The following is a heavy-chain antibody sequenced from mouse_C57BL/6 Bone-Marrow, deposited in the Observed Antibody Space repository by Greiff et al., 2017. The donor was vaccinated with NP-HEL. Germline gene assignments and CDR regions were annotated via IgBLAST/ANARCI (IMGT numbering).Heavy chain of an antibody. V-gene: IGHV1-31*01. D-gene: IGHD2-14*01. J-gene: IGHJ2*01. CDR3: ARCVRLGHFDY. CDR1: GYSFTGYS. Sequence: EVQLQQSGPELVKPGASVKISCKASGYSFTGYSMHWVQQSHGNILDWIGDIYPYNGVSSYNQKFKGKATLTVDKSSSTAYMELRSLTSEDSAVYYCARCVRLGHFDYWGQGTTLTVSS. CDR2: IYPYNGVS.